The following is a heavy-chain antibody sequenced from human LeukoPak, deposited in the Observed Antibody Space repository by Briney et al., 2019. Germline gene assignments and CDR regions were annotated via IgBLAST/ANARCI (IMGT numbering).Heavy chain of an antibody. Sequence: GESLKISCKGSGYSFTSYWIGWVRQMPGKGLEWMGIIYPSDSDTRYSPSFQGQVTISDDKSISTAYLQWSSLKALDTAMYYCARQDHEYGDYGGFFYWGQGTLVAVSS. V-gene: IGHV5-51*01. D-gene: IGHD4-17*01. CDR2: IYPSDSDT. J-gene: IGHJ4*02. CDR1: GYSFTSYW. CDR3: ARQDHEYGDYGGFFY.